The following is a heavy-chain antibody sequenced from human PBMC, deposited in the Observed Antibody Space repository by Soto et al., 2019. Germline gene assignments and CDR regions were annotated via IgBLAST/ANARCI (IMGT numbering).Heavy chain of an antibody. CDR3: AKDKGGTPYYFDS. V-gene: IGHV3-9*01. Sequence: EVQLVESGGGLVQPGRSLRLSCEVSGFNLGNYAMNWVRQAPGKGLEWVAGINWNSDKVGYAGSVKGRFTISRDNAKSSVYLQMNGLPTEATARYYCAKDKGGTPYYFDSWGQGILVTVSS. CDR2: INWNSDKV. D-gene: IGHD6-25*01. CDR1: GFNLGNYA. J-gene: IGHJ4*02.